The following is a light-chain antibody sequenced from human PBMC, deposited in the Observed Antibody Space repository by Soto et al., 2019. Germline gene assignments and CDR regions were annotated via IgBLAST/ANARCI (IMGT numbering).Light chain of an antibody. Sequence: EIVLTQSPGTLSLSPGERATLSCRASQSLSSRSLAWYQHIRGRAPRLLIHDASIRATGTPDRFSGSGSGTDFTLTISRLEPEDFAVYYCQQYGGSPRTFGQGTKVDIK. CDR1: QSLSSRS. V-gene: IGKV3-20*01. CDR3: QQYGGSPRT. CDR2: DAS. J-gene: IGKJ1*01.